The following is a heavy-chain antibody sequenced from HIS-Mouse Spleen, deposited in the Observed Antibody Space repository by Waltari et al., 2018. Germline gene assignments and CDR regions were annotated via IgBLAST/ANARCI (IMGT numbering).Heavy chain of an antibody. CDR2: INPNSGGT. J-gene: IGHJ4*02. Sequence: QVQLVQSGAEVKKPGASVKVSCKASGYTFTGYYMLWVRQAPGQGLEWMGWINPNSGGTNDAQKFQGRVTMTRDTSISTAYMELSRLRSDGTAVYYCARVSSGGSDFDYWGQGTLVTVSS. CDR1: GYTFTGYY. V-gene: IGHV1-2*02. D-gene: IGHD3-16*01. CDR3: ARVSSGGSDFDY.